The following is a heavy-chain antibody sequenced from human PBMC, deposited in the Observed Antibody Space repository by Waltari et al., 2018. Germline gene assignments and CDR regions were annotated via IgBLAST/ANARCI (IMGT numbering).Heavy chain of an antibody. V-gene: IGHV1-69*01. J-gene: IGHJ6*02. D-gene: IGHD4-4*01. CDR1: GGPFSSYA. Sequence: QVQLVPSGAEVTKPGSSVRVSCTASGGPFSSYAISWVRPAPGQGLEWMGGIIPIFGTANYAQKFQGRVTMTADESTSTAYMERSSLRSEDTAVYYCARERGRNPPNYYYYGMDVWGQGTTVTVSS. CDR3: ARERGRNPPNYYYYGMDV. CDR2: IIPIFGTA.